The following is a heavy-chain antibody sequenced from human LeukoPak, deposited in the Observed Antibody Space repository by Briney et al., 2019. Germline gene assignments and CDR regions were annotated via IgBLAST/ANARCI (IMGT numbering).Heavy chain of an antibody. CDR3: ARERFGEPD. Sequence: SQTLSLTCTVSGGSISSGSYYWSWIRQAAGKGLEWIGRISTSGSTNYNPSLKSRVTISVDTSKNQFSLQLGAVAAADEAVYDSARERFGEPDWGQGTLVTVSS. J-gene: IGHJ4*02. CDR2: ISTSGST. CDR1: GGSISSGSYY. D-gene: IGHD3-10*01. V-gene: IGHV4-61*02.